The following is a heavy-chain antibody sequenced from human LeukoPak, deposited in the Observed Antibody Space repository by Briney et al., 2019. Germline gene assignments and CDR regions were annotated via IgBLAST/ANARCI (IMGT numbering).Heavy chain of an antibody. Sequence: PGGSLRLSCAASGFTVSSNYMSWVRQAPGKGLEWVSVIYSGGSTYYADSVKGRITISRDNSKNTLYLQMNSLRAEDTAVYYCARGSQIYGSGSYYSSYYYYYGMDVWGQGTTVTVSS. V-gene: IGHV3-66*01. CDR2: IYSGGST. J-gene: IGHJ6*02. CDR3: ARGSQIYGSGSYYSSYYYYYGMDV. CDR1: GFTVSSNY. D-gene: IGHD3-10*01.